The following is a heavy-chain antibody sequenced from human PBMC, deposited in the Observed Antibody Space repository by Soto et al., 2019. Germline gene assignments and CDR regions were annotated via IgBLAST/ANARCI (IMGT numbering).Heavy chain of an antibody. CDR2: INPSGGST. CDR3: ARGRGLMIQYDFWSGYEYYFDY. CDR1: GYTFTSYY. Sequence: GASVTVSCTASGYTFTSYYMRWVRQAPGQGLEWMGIINPSGGSTSYAQKFQGRVTMTRDTSTSTVYMELSSLRSEDTAVYYCARGRGLMIQYDFWSGYEYYFDYWGQGTLVTVSS. J-gene: IGHJ4*02. D-gene: IGHD3-3*01. V-gene: IGHV1-46*01.